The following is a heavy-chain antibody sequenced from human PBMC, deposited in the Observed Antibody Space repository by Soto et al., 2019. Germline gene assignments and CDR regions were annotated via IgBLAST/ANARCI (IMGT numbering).Heavy chain of an antibody. J-gene: IGHJ4*02. V-gene: IGHV3-23*01. CDR2: ISGSGGST. Sequence: GGSLRLSCAASGFTFSSYAMSWVRQAPGKGLEWVSAISGSGGSTYYADSVKGRFTISRDNSKNTLYLQMTSLRAEDSAVYYCARDGQWLDVHFDYWGQGTTVTVYS. CDR1: GFTFSSYA. CDR3: ARDGQWLDVHFDY. D-gene: IGHD6-19*01.